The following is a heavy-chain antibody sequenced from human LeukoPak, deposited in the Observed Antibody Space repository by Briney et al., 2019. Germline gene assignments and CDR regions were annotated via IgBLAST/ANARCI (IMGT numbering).Heavy chain of an antibody. V-gene: IGHV1-24*01. Sequence: ASVKVSCKVSGYTLTELSMHWVRQAPGKGLEWMGGFDPEDGETIYAQKFQGRVTMTEDTSTDTAYMELSSPRSEDTAVYYCATDGSSRWELSYYFDYWGQGTLVTVSS. J-gene: IGHJ4*02. CDR3: ATDGSSRWELSYYFDY. CDR2: FDPEDGET. CDR1: GYTLTELS. D-gene: IGHD1-26*01.